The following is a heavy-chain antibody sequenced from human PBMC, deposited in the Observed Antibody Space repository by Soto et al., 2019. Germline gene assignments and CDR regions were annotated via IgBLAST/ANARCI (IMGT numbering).Heavy chain of an antibody. CDR2: IHYTGSS. D-gene: IGHD3-9*01. CDR1: GGSVSGYY. CDR3: AHIFSGSQFNY. V-gene: IGHV4-59*08. J-gene: IGHJ4*02. Sequence: SETLSLTCTVSGGSVSGYYWSWIRQPPGKGLEWIAYIHYTGSSNSNPSLESRVTMSMDSSKNQFSLKLSSVTAADTAIYYCAHIFSGSQFNYWGQGTPVTVSS.